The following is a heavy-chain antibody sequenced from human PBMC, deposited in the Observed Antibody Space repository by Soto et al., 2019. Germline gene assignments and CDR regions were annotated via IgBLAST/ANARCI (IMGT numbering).Heavy chain of an antibody. CDR2: IIPIFGTA. D-gene: IGHD2-2*01. V-gene: IGHV1-69*13. CDR3: ARRQMLGLSSHLNWFDS. J-gene: IGHJ5*01. CDR1: GCTFSSYA. Sequence: SVQVSCRASGCTFSSYAIRLVRQAPGQGLEWMGGIIPIFGTANYAQKFQGRVTITADESTSTAYMELSSLRSEDTAVYYCARRQMLGLSSHLNWFDSWGQGTLVTVSS.